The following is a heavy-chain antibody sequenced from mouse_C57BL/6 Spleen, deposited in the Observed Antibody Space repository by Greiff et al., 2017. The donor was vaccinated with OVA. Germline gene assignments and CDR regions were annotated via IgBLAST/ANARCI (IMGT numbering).Heavy chain of an antibody. J-gene: IGHJ3*01. D-gene: IGHD2-4*01. V-gene: IGHV1-81*01. Sequence: VMLVESGAELARPGASVKLSCKASGYTFTSYGISWVKQRTGQGLEWIGEIYPRSGNTYYNEKFKGKATLTADKSSSTAYMELRSLTSEDSAVYFCARSEYDYEGFAYWGQGTLVTVSA. CDR2: IYPRSGNT. CDR3: ARSEYDYEGFAY. CDR1: GYTFTSYG.